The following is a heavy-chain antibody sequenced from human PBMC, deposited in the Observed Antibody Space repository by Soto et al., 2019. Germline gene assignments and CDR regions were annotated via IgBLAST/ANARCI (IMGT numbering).Heavy chain of an antibody. CDR3: ARDRRSGWSIVGSWPYYCDS. J-gene: IGHJ4*02. V-gene: IGHV1-69*01. D-gene: IGHD2-8*02. CDR1: GCTFSSFT. CDR2: ISPVVYKT. Sequence: QMQLVQSGAEVKKPGSSVKVSCKASGCTFSSFTISWVRQAPGQGPEWMGGISPVVYKTNYAQKFQGRVTITADESTNTVYMELSSLRSEDKAVYYCARDRRSGWSIVGSWPYYCDSWGQGTPVTVSS.